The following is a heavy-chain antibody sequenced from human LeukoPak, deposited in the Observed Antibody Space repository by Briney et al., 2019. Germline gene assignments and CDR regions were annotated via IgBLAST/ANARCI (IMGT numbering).Heavy chain of an antibody. J-gene: IGHJ4*02. D-gene: IGHD3-10*01. CDR2: ISWNSDTI. Sequence: GRSLRLSCAASGFDFDDYAMHWVRQAPGKGLEWVSSISWNSDTIYYADSVKGRFTISRDNAKNSLYLQMNSLRVEDTAFYYCAKVGYFGSGSYYPGEFYFDYWGQGTLVTVSS. CDR1: GFDFDDYA. V-gene: IGHV3-9*01. CDR3: AKVGYFGSGSYYPGEFYFDY.